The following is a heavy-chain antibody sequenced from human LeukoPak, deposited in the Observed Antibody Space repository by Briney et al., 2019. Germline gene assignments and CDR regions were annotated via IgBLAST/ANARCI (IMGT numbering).Heavy chain of an antibody. CDR3: ARGEETYFDY. CDR2: ISSSSSYI. Sequence: PGGSLRLSCAASGFTFSSYEMNWVRQAPGKGLEWVSSISSSSSYIYYADSVKGRFTISRGNAKNSLYLQMNSLRAEDTAVYYCARGEETYFDYWGQGTLVTVSS. V-gene: IGHV3-21*01. J-gene: IGHJ4*02. CDR1: GFTFSSYE.